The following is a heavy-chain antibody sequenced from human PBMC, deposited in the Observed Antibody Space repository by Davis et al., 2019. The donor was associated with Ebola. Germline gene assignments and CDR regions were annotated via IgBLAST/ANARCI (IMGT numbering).Heavy chain of an antibody. J-gene: IGHJ4*02. D-gene: IGHD2-2*01. CDR3: ARSSYQPDY. CDR2: INPDGSFT. CDR1: GFTFSSYW. Sequence: GESLKISCAASGFTFSSYWMHWVRQAPGKGLLWASRINPDGSFTDYADSVRGRFSISRDSTSNTLYLQMNGLRAEDTAVYYCARSSYQPDYWGQGTLVTVSS. V-gene: IGHV3-74*01.